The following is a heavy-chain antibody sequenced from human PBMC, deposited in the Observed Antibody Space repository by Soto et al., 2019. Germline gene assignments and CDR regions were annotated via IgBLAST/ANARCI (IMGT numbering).Heavy chain of an antibody. CDR2: MYYTGRN. CDR3: ARRRAFSHWDSGADVFDI. V-gene: IGHV4-31*03. CDR1: GGSISSGAYY. J-gene: IGHJ3*02. Sequence: QVQLQESGPGLVKPSQTLSLTCTVSGGSISSGAYYWSWIRQHPGKGLEWIGYMYYTGRNYYNPSITSRVIISGDTSKSQFSLNMTSVTAADTAVYYGARRRAFSHWDSGADVFDIWGQGTMVTVSS. D-gene: IGHD1-7*01.